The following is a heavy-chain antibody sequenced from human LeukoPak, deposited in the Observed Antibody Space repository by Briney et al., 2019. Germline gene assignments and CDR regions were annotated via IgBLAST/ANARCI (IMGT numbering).Heavy chain of an antibody. V-gene: IGHV3-23*01. J-gene: IGHJ5*02. D-gene: IGHD3-3*01. CDR3: AKAPRTSLRFLEWLLFALDP. CDR2: IRGSGGST. CDR1: GFTFSSYA. Sequence: GGSLRLSCAASGFTFSSYAMSWVRQAPGKGLEWVSAIRGSGGSTYYADSVKGRFTISRDNSKNTLYLQMNSLRAEDTAVYYCAKAPRTSLRFLEWLLFALDPWGQGTLVTVSS.